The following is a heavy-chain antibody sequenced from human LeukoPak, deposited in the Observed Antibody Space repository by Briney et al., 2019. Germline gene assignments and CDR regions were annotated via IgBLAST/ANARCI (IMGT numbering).Heavy chain of an antibody. CDR2: IIPIFGTA. Sequence: GASVKVSFKASGGTFSSYAISWVRQATGQGLEWMGGIIPIFGTANYAQKFQGRVTITTDESTSTAYMELSSLRSEDTAVYYCALFWSGLGYFQHWGQGTLVTVSS. J-gene: IGHJ1*01. V-gene: IGHV1-69*05. CDR1: GGTFSSYA. D-gene: IGHD3-3*01. CDR3: ALFWSGLGYFQH.